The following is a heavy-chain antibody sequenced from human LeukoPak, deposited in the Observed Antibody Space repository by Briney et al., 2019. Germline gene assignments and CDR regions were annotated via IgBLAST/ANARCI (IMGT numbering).Heavy chain of an antibody. CDR3: ARVEEVDYFDY. J-gene: IGHJ4*02. CDR1: GSTFSSYS. CDR2: ISSSSSTI. D-gene: IGHD5-24*01. Sequence: GGSLRLSCAASGSTFSSYSMNWVRQAPGKGLEWVSYISSSSSTIYYADSVKGRFTISKDNAKNSLYLQMNSLRAEDTAVYYCARVEEVDYFDYWGQGTLVTVSS. V-gene: IGHV3-48*04.